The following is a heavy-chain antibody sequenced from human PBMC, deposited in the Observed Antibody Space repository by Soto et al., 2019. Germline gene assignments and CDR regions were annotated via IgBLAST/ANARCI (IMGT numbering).Heavy chain of an antibody. CDR3: VVAAQPYYFDY. CDR1: GDSFTSYG. Sequence: TSVKVSCEACGDSFTSYGISWVRQAPGQGLEWMGWISAYNGNTNYAQKLQGRVTMTTDTSTSTAYMELRSLRSDDTAVYYCVVAAQPYYFDYWGQGTLVTVSS. D-gene: IGHD2-15*01. V-gene: IGHV1-18*01. CDR2: ISAYNGNT. J-gene: IGHJ4*02.